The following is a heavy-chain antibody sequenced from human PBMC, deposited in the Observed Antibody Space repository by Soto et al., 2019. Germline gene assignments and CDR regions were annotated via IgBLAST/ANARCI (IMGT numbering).Heavy chain of an antibody. CDR2: INAGNGNT. CDR3: AKAGYDTSPFIDY. J-gene: IGHJ4*02. V-gene: IGHV1-3*05. CDR1: GYIFSDYA. Sequence: QVQLVQSGAEERKPGASVKVSCKASGYIFSDYAFHWVRQAPGQRPEWVGWINAGNGNTKYLQKLKGRVTITRDTSASTAYMELRGLRSEDTAVYYCAKAGYDTSPFIDYWGQGTLVTVSS. D-gene: IGHD3-22*01.